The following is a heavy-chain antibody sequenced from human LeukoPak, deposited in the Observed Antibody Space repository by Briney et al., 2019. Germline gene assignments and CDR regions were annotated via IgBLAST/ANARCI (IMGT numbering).Heavy chain of an antibody. Sequence: SETLSLTCTVSGGSISSTSSYWGWIRQPPGTGLEWIGTISYTGSPYYNPSLKSRVTISVDTSKNQFSLKLSSVTAADTAVYYCARSSHRPAANYDFWSGYYTEFDYWGQGTLVTVSS. V-gene: IGHV4-39*01. CDR1: GGSISSTSSY. D-gene: IGHD3-3*01. CDR3: ARSSHRPAANYDFWSGYYTEFDY. CDR2: ISYTGSP. J-gene: IGHJ4*02.